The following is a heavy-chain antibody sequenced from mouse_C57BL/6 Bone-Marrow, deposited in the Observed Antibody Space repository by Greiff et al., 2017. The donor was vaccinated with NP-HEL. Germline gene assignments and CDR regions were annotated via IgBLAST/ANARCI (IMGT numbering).Heavy chain of an antibody. Sequence: QLVESGPSLVRPSQTLSLTCTVTGFSINSDCYWIWIRQFPGNKLEYIGYTFYSGITYYNPSLESRTYITRDTSKNQFSLKLSSVTTEDTATYYCARESDYYVGAWFAYWGQGTLVTVSA. V-gene: IGHV3-3*01. CDR3: ARESDYYVGAWFAY. CDR1: GFSINSDCY. D-gene: IGHD1-1*01. CDR2: TFYSGIT. J-gene: IGHJ3*01.